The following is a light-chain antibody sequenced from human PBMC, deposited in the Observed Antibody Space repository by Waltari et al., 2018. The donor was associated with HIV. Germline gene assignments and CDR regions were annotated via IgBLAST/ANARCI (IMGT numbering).Light chain of an antibody. CDR2: DAS. J-gene: IGKJ1*01. Sequence: EVVLTQSPATLSLSPGERATLSCRASQSVYNYLTWYQQKPGQAPRLLIYDASSRATCVPPRFSGSGSGTDFTLTITSLEPEDFAVYYCQQRSNWLWTFGQGTKVEVK. V-gene: IGKV3-11*01. CDR1: QSVYNY. CDR3: QQRSNWLWT.